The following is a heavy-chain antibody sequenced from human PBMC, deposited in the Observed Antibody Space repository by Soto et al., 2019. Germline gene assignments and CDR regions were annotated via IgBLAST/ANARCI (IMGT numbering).Heavy chain of an antibody. Sequence: QVQLVESGGGVVQPGRSLRLSCTASGFTFSNYGVHWVRQAPGRGLEWVAVISYHGSDKYYADSVKGRVTISRDNSKNTLYLQMDSLRAEDTAVYYCAKDHLTTTVTTVGYWGQGTLVTVSS. CDR3: AKDHLTTTVTTVGY. CDR2: ISYHGSDK. V-gene: IGHV3-30*18. D-gene: IGHD4-17*01. J-gene: IGHJ4*02. CDR1: GFTFSNYG.